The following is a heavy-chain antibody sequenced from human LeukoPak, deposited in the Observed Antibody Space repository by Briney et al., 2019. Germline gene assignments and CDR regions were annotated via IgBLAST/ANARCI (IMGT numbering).Heavy chain of an antibody. V-gene: IGHV3-53*01. D-gene: IGHD1-26*01. CDR2: IYSGGST. Sequence: GGSLRFSCAASGFTVSSNYMSWVRQAPGKGLEWVSVIYSGGSTYYADSAKGRFTISRDNSKNTLYLQMNSLRAEDTAVYYCARVGGSYYFDYWGQGTLVTVSS. CDR3: ARVGGSYYFDY. CDR1: GFTVSSNY. J-gene: IGHJ4*02.